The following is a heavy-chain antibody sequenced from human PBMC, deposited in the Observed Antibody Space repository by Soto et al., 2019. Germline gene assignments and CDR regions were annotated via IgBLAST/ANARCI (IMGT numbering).Heavy chain of an antibody. D-gene: IGHD6-25*01. Sequence: PGESLKISCKGSGYSFSHYWIGWVRQMPERGLEWMGIIYPGDSDTRYNPSFQGQVTISADKSITTAYLQWSSLKASDTAMYYCARSFRSSGWIDYWGQGTLVTVSS. CDR1: GYSFSHYW. CDR2: IYPGDSDT. J-gene: IGHJ4*02. CDR3: ARSFRSSGWIDY. V-gene: IGHV5-51*01.